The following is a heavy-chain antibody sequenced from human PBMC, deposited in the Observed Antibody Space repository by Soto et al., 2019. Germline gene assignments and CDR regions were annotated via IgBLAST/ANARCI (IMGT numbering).Heavy chain of an antibody. D-gene: IGHD1-26*01. CDR2: IKSDGSST. J-gene: IGHJ3*02. CDR3: AREGGGGGFDI. CDR1: GFTFSSYW. Sequence: GGSLRLSCAASGFTFSSYWMHWVRQAPGKGLVWVSGIKSDGSSTRYADSVKGRFTVSRDNAKNTLYLQVNTLRAEDTAVYYCAREGGGGGFDIWGQGTMVTVSS. V-gene: IGHV3-74*01.